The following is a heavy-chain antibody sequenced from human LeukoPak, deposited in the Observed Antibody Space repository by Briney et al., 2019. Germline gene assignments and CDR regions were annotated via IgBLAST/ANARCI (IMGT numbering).Heavy chain of an antibody. V-gene: IGHV3-23*01. CDR1: GFTFSNYA. CDR2: ITAGGGST. Sequence: GGSLRHSCAASGFTFSNYAMSWVRQAPGKGLEWVSAITAGGGSTYYADSVKGRFTIFRDNSKNTLYLQMNSLRAEDTAVYYCAKRPSTILVIDYWGQGTLVTVSS. D-gene: IGHD1-26*01. J-gene: IGHJ4*02. CDR3: AKRPSTILVIDY.